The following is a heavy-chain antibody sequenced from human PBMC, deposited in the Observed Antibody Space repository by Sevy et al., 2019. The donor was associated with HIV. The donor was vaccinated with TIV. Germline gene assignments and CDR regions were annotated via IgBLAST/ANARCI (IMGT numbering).Heavy chain of an antibody. CDR2: IGHDGNKY. CDR3: AKDYCIGNDCFLGWFDP. Sequence: GGSLRLSCAASGFTLSSVGIHWVRLTPGTGLEWLAFIGHDGNKYFYGASVKGRITTSRDNSKNTVSLQMNSLSVEETAIYYCAKDYCIGNDCFLGWFDPRGQGTVVTVSS. J-gene: IGHJ5*02. D-gene: IGHD2-15*01. CDR1: GFTLSSVG. V-gene: IGHV3-30*02.